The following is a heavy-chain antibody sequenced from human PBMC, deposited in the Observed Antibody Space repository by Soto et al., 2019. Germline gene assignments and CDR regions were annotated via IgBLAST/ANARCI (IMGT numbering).Heavy chain of an antibody. Sequence: QMQLQESGPGLVKPSETLSLTCSVSGSSISHNYWSWIRLPPGGGLEWIGFIDYSGRTTYNPSFTSRITMSVDTSKNQFSLKLDLVTAADTALYYCRGGDGYEVDVWGQGTTVIVSS. D-gene: IGHD2-21*02. CDR2: IDYSGRT. J-gene: IGHJ6*02. V-gene: IGHV4-59*01. CDR3: RGGDGYEVDV. CDR1: GSSISHNY.